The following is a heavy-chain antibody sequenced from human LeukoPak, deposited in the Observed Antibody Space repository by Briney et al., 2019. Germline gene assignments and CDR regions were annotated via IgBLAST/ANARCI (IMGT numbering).Heavy chain of an antibody. D-gene: IGHD2-2*01. CDR3: AREGPAASTSFYYFMDV. CDR1: GDSISNYY. CDR2: MYTSGAT. J-gene: IGHJ6*03. V-gene: IGHV4-4*07. Sequence: SEPLSLTCTVSGDSISNYYWSWIRQPAGKGLEWIGRMYTSGATNYNPSLKSRTTMSVDTSKNQLSLRLSSVTAADRAVYYCAREGPAASTSFYYFMDVWGKGTTVTVSS.